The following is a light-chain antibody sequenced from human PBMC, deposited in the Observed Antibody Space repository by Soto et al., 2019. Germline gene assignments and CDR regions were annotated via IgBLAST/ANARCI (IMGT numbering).Light chain of an antibody. V-gene: IGLV2-14*01. J-gene: IGLJ1*01. CDR1: SSDVGLYDY. CDR2: AVS. CDR3: SSYTSDSSDV. Sequence: QSALTQPASVSGSPGQSMTISCTGTSSDVGLYDYVSWYQQHPGKAPQLMIYAVSNRPSGVSNRFSASKSGNTASLFISGLQAEDEADYYCSSYTSDSSDVFGSGTKVTVL.